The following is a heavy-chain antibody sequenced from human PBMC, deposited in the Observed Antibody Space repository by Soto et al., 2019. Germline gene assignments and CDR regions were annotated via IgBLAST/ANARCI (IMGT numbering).Heavy chain of an antibody. CDR2: ICGTSTDT. J-gene: IGHJ1*01. Sequence: QVLLVESGGALVRPGESLTLSCVASGFTFSEVYMSWIRQAPGKGPEYISYICGTSTDTNYAVSVRGRFTGSRDNASNSLYLHMSSLIAEDTVKYYCTQYSRVGPSWCQGTLVTASS. CDR3: TQYSRVGPS. CDR1: GFTFSEVY. D-gene: IGHD2-15*01. V-gene: IGHV3-11*06.